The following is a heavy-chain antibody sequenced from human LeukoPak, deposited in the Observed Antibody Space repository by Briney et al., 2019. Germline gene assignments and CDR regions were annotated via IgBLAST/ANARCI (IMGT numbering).Heavy chain of an antibody. CDR2: IYSSGST. Sequence: SETLSLTCTVSGGSISSYYWSWIRQPAGKGLEWIGRIYSSGSTNYNPSLKSRVTMSVDTSKNQFSLKLSSVTAADTAMYYCARGQYHLLYWYFDLWGRGTLVTVSS. V-gene: IGHV4-4*07. D-gene: IGHD2-2*01. CDR3: ARGQYHLLYWYFDL. CDR1: GGSISSYY. J-gene: IGHJ2*01.